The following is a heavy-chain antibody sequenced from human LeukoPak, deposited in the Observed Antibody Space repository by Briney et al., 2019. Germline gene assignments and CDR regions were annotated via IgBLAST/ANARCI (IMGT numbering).Heavy chain of an antibody. CDR1: GFTFSSYE. V-gene: IGHV3-48*03. J-gene: IGHJ6*02. CDR2: ISSSGRTI. D-gene: IGHD1-20*01. Sequence: GGSLRLSCAASGFTFSSYEMNWVRQAPGKGLEWLSYISSSGRTIYYADSVKGRFTISRDNAKNSLCLQMNSLRVEDTAVYYCARGSLTGEYGMDVWGQGTTVTVSS. CDR3: ARGSLTGEYGMDV.